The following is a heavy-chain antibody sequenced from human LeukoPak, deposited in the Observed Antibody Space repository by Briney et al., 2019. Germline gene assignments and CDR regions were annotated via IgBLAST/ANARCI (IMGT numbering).Heavy chain of an antibody. CDR2: IKHDGSEE. J-gene: IGHJ4*02. V-gene: IGHV3-7*04. D-gene: IGHD7-27*01. CDR1: GFTFNIFW. Sequence: GGSLRLSCAASGFTFNIFWMSWVRQAPGKGLEWVANIKHDGSEEYYGDSVRGRFTISRDDAKNSLILQMNGLRGEDTAVYYCARALGNSTGDYWGQGTLVTVSS. CDR3: ARALGNSTGDY.